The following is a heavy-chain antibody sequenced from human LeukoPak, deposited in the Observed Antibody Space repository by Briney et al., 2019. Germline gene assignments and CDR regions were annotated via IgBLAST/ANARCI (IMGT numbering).Heavy chain of an antibody. CDR2: INHSGST. CDR3: ASLMLIAVGSDY. J-gene: IGHJ4*02. V-gene: IGHV4-34*01. D-gene: IGHD3-16*01. CDR1: GGSFSGYY. Sequence: SETLSLTCAVYGGSFSGYYWSWIRQPPGKGLEWIGEINHSGSTNYNPSLNSRVTISLDTSKNQFSLQLTSVTAADTAVYYCASLMLIAVGSDYWGQGNLVTVSS.